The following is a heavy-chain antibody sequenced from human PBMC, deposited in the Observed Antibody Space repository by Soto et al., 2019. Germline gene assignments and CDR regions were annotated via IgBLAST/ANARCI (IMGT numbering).Heavy chain of an antibody. J-gene: IGHJ2*01. D-gene: IGHD1-26*01. V-gene: IGHV3-9*01. CDR3: AKDVESGSYLYFDL. CDR1: GFTFDDYA. Sequence: EVQLVESGGGLVQPGRSLRLSCAASGFTFDDYAMHWVRQAPGKGLEWVSGITWNSGSIGYADSVKGRFTISRDNARNSLVLQMHSLRAEDTALYYCAKDVESGSYLYFDLWGRGTLVTVSS. CDR2: ITWNSGSI.